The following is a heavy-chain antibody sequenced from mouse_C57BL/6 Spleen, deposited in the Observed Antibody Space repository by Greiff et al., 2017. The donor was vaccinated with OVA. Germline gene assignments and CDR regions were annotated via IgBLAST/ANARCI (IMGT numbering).Heavy chain of an antibody. CDR2: IRNKANGYTT. J-gene: IGHJ4*01. V-gene: IGHV7-3*01. CDR1: GFTFTDYY. D-gene: IGHD4-1*01. CDR3: ARLGTGTSKYYAMDY. Sequence: VQLKQSGGGLVQPGGSLSLSCAASGFTFTDYYMSWVRQPPGKALEWLGFIRNKANGYTTEYSASVKGRFTISRDNSQSILYLQMNALRAEDSATYYCARLGTGTSKYYAMDYWGQGTSVTVSS.